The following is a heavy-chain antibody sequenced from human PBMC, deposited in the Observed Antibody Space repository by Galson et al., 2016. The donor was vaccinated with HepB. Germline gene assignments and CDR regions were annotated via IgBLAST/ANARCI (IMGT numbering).Heavy chain of an antibody. CDR3: AAGYYYGDLGRY. CDR1: RFAFSNYV. J-gene: IGHJ4*02. D-gene: IGHD3-22*01. CDR2: ISASGDDT. Sequence: SLRLSCAASRFAFSNYVMSWVRQAPGKGLEWVSTISASGDDTYYADPVKGRFTISRDNSKNTLNVQKNSLRADDTAGCYCAAGYYYGDLGRYWGQGTLVIVSS. V-gene: IGHV3-23*01.